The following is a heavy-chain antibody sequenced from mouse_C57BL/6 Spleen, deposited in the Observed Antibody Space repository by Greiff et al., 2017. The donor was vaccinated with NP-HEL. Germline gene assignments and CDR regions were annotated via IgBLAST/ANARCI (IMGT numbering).Heavy chain of an antibody. CDR2: SRNKANDYTT. CDR1: GFTFSDFY. V-gene: IGHV7-1*01. CDR3: ARDGAYYRYFDV. J-gene: IGHJ1*03. D-gene: IGHD2-12*01. Sequence: EVNLVESGGGLVQSGRSLRLSCATSGFTFSDFYMEWVRQAPGKGLEWIAASRNKANDYTTEYSASVKGRFIVSRDTSQSILYLQMNALRAEDTAMYYCARDGAYYRYFDVWGTGTTVTVSS.